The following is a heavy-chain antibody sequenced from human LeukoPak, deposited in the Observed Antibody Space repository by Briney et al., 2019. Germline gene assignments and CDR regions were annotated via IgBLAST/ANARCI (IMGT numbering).Heavy chain of an antibody. J-gene: IGHJ1*01. CDR1: GFTFSSYG. Sequence: PGGTLRLSCAASGFTFSSYGMSWVRQAPGKGLEWVAFIRYDGSNKYYADSVKGRFTISRDNSKNTLYLQMNSLRAEDTAVYYCAKGNSGSYYRHAEYFQHWGQGTLVTVSS. CDR2: IRYDGSNK. V-gene: IGHV3-30*02. D-gene: IGHD1-26*01. CDR3: AKGNSGSYYRHAEYFQH.